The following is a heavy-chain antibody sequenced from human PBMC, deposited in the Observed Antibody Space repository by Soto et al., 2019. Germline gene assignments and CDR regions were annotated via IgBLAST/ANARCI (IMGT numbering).Heavy chain of an antibody. V-gene: IGHV4-59*01. Sequence: QVQLQESGPGLVKPSETLSLICTVSGASMNNYYGSWIRQPPGKGLEYIGYIFYSGSADYNPSLRSRVTMSVDTSNNQFSLKLRSVTAADTAVYYCARSPIRFLEWLCPNIYYYYYGMDVWGQGTTVTVSS. J-gene: IGHJ6*02. CDR1: GASMNNYY. D-gene: IGHD3-3*01. CDR3: ARSPIRFLEWLCPNIYYYYYGMDV. CDR2: IFYSGSA.